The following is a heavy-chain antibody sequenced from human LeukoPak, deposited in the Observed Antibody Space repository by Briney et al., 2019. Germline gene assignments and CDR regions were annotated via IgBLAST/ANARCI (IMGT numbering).Heavy chain of an antibody. J-gene: IGHJ4*02. CDR3: AREPGIAAS. Sequence: KTGGSLRLSCAASGFTFSSYSMNWVRQAPGKGLEWVSSISSSSSYIYYADSVKGRITISRDNAKNSLYLQMNSLRAEDTAVYYCAREPGIAASWGQGTLVTVSS. CDR2: ISSSSSYI. CDR1: GFTFSSYS. V-gene: IGHV3-21*01. D-gene: IGHD6-25*01.